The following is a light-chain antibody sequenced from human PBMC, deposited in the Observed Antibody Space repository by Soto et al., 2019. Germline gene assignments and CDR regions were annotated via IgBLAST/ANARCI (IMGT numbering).Light chain of an antibody. CDR2: DVS. V-gene: IGLV2-11*01. CDR1: SSDVGGYNY. CDR3: CSYAGSFTFV. Sequence: VLTQPRSVCGSPGQSVTISCTGTSSDVGGYNYVSWYQQHPGKVPKLMIYDVSKRPSGVPARFSGSKSGNTASLTISGLQAQDEADYYCCSYAGSFTFVFGTGTTVTVL. J-gene: IGLJ1*01.